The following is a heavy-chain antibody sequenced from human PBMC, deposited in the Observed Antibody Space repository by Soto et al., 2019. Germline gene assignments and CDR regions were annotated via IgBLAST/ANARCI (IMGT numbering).Heavy chain of an antibody. CDR3: ASVGEHNSYADWFDP. V-gene: IGHV4-34*01. D-gene: IGHD1-26*01. CDR2: INHSGST. CDR1: GGSFSGYY. J-gene: IGHJ5*02. Sequence: QVQLQQWGAGLLKPSETLSLTCAAYGGSFSGYYWSWIRQPPGKGLEWIGEINHSGSTNYNPSLKSRVTISVDTPKNQFSLKLSSVTAADTAVYYCASVGEHNSYADWFDPWGQGTLVTVSS.